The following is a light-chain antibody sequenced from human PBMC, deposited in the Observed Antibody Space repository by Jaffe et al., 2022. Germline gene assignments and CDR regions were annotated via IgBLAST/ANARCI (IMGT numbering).Light chain of an antibody. V-gene: IGKV1-39*01. CDR2: AAS. CDR3: QQSYSTPQCT. Sequence: DIQMTQSPSSLSASVGDRVTITCRASQSISSYLNWYQQKPGKAPKLLIYAASSLQSGVPSRFSGSGSGTDFTLTISSLQPEDFATYYCQQSYSTPQCTFGQGTKLEIK. CDR1: QSISSY. J-gene: IGKJ2*02.